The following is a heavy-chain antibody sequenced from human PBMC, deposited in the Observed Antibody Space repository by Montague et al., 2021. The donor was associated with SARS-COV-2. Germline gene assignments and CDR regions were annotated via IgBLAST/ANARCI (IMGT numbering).Heavy chain of an antibody. CDR3: ARARSGRLFDY. D-gene: IGHD3-10*01. CDR2: IYYSGST. J-gene: IGHJ4*02. CDR1: GGSISSYY. V-gene: IGHV4-59*01. Sequence: SETLSLTCTVSGGSISSYYWSWIRQPPGKRPEWIGYIYYSGSTNXNPSLKSRVTISVDTSKNQFSLKLSSVTAADTAVYYCARARSGRLFDYWGQGTLVTVSS.